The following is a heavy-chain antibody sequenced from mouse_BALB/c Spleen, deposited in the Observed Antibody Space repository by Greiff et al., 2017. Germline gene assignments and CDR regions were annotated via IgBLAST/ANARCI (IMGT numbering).Heavy chain of an antibody. CDR3: ARRYYGNYDAMDY. Sequence: EVQVVESGGGLVKPGGSLKLSCAASGFTFSSYAMSWVRQTPEKRLEWVATISSGGSYTYYPDSVKGRFTISRDNAKNTLYLQMSSLRSEDTAMYYCARRYYGNYDAMDYWGQGTSVTVSS. J-gene: IGHJ4*01. V-gene: IGHV5-9-3*01. CDR2: ISSGGSYT. CDR1: GFTFSSYA. D-gene: IGHD2-1*01.